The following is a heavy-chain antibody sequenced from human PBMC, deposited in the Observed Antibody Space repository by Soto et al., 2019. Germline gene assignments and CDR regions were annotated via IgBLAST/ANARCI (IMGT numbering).Heavy chain of an antibody. CDR3: TTDLYSYGLLRFDY. CDR2: IKSKTDGGTT. D-gene: IGHD5-18*01. CDR1: GFTFSNAW. Sequence: PGGSLRLSCAASGFTFSNAWMSWVRQAPGKGLEWVGRIKSKTDGGTTDYAAPVKGRFTISRDDSKNTLYLQVNSLKTEDTAVYYCTTDLYSYGLLRFDYWGQGTLVTVSS. V-gene: IGHV3-15*01. J-gene: IGHJ4*02.